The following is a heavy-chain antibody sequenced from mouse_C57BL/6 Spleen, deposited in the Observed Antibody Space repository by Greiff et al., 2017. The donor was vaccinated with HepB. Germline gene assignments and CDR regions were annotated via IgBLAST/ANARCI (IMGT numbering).Heavy chain of an antibody. Sequence: QVQLQQPGAELVKPGASVKLSCKASGYTFTSYWMHWVKQRPGQGLEWIGMIHPNSGSTNYNEKFKSKATLTVDKSSSTAYMQLSSLTSEDSAVYYCALSTTVKGPFAYWGQGTLVTVSA. CDR2: IHPNSGST. CDR3: ALSTTVKGPFAY. J-gene: IGHJ3*01. CDR1: GYTFTSYW. D-gene: IGHD1-1*01. V-gene: IGHV1-64*01.